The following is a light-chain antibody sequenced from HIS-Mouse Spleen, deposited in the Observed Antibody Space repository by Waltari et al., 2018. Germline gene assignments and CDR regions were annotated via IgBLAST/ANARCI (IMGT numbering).Light chain of an antibody. CDR3: AAWDDRLNGPV. V-gene: IGLV1-36*01. CDR1: SPNIGNNA. Sequence: QSVLTQPPSVSEAPRQRVTISWSGSSPNIGNNAVNWYQQLPGKAPKLLIYYDDLLPSGVSDRFSGSKSGTSASLAISGLQSEDEADYYCAAWDDRLNGPVFGGGTKLTVL. CDR2: YDD. J-gene: IGLJ3*02.